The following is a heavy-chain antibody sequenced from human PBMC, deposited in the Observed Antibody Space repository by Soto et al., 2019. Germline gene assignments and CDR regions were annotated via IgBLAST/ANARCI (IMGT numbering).Heavy chain of an antibody. CDR1: GGSISSSSYY. Sequence: SETLSLTCTVSGGSISSSSYYWGWIRQPPGKGLEWIGSIYYSGSTYYNPSLKSRVTISVDTSKNQFSLKLSSVTAADTAVYYCARHLKQQLARGWFGPWGQGTLVTVSS. V-gene: IGHV4-39*01. D-gene: IGHD6-13*01. CDR3: ARHLKQQLARGWFGP. CDR2: IYYSGST. J-gene: IGHJ5*02.